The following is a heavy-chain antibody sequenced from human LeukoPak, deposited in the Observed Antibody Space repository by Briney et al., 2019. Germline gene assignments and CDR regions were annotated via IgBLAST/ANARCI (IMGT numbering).Heavy chain of an antibody. CDR3: AKLAKYFYGSETYYFFEH. CDR1: GFSFTTYW. CDR2: IRQDGTEK. Sequence: GGSLRLSCAASGFSFTTYWMSWVRQAPGKGLEWVANIRQDGTEKYYVDSVKGRFTISRVNAKNSLYLQMNSLRVEDTAVYYCAKLAKYFYGSETYYFFEHWGQGTPVTASS. D-gene: IGHD3-10*01. J-gene: IGHJ4*02. V-gene: IGHV3-7*01.